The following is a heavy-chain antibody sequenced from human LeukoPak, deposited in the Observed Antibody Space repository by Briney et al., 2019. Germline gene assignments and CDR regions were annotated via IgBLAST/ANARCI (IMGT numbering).Heavy chain of an antibody. V-gene: IGHV4-59*07. CDR1: GCSISSYY. CDR3: ARTTEGGYTYGYFYYYYRDV. CDR2: SNYSGST. D-gene: IGHD5-18*01. J-gene: IGHJ6*03. Sequence: SDTLSLTCTVSGCSISSYYWSWIRQPPGKGLEGIGSSNYSGSTNYNPSLKSRVTISVDPSKNQFSLKLTSVTAADTAVYYCARTTEGGYTYGYFYYYYRDVWGKGTTVTISS.